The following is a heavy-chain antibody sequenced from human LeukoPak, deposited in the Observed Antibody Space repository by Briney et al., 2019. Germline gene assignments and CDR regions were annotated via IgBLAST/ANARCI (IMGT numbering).Heavy chain of an antibody. CDR1: GGSISSSNW. CDR3: AAPYGSGSYSAFDI. CDR2: IYHSGST. D-gene: IGHD3-10*01. J-gene: IGHJ3*02. V-gene: IGHV4-4*02. Sequence: TSGTLSLTCAVSGGSISSSNWWSWVRQPPGKGLEWIGEIYHSGSTNYNPSLKSRVTISVDKSKNQFSLKLSSVTAADTAVYYCAAPYGSGSYSAFDIWGQGTMVTVSS.